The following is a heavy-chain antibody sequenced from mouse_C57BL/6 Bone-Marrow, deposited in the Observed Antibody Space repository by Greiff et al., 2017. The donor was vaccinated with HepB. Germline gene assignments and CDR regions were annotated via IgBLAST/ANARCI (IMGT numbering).Heavy chain of an antibody. J-gene: IGHJ3*01. Sequence: QVQLQQSGAELVRPGASVKLSCKASGYTFTDYYINWVKQRPGQGLEWIARIYPGSGNTYYNEKFKGKATLTAEKSSSTAYMQLSSLTSEDSAVYFCAREANSSCFAYWGQGTLVTVSA. D-gene: IGHD3-2*02. V-gene: IGHV1-76*01. CDR3: AREANSSCFAY. CDR2: IYPGSGNT. CDR1: GYTFTDYY.